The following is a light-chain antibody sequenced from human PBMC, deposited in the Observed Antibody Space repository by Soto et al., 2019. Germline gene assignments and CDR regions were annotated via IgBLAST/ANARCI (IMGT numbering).Light chain of an antibody. CDR2: DAS. J-gene: IGKJ5*01. V-gene: IGKV1-9*01. CDR3: QQLNSYPIT. CDR1: QGITSY. Sequence: DIQLTQSPSFLSASVGDRVTITCRASQGITSYFAWYQQKPGKAPNLLIYDASTLQSGVPSRFSGSGSGTEFTLTISSPQPEDLATYYCQQLNSYPITFGQGTRLEIQ.